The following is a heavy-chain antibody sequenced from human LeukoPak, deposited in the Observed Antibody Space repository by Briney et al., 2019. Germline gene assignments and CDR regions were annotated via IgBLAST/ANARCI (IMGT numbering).Heavy chain of an antibody. CDR1: GGSISSSSYY. J-gene: IGHJ2*01. V-gene: IGHV4-39*01. Sequence: TPSETLSLTCTVSGGSISSSSYYWGWIRQPPGKGLEWIGSIYYTRSTYYNPSLKSRVTIFVDTSKNQFSLKLTSVTAADTAVYYCARGVTMIVVVIHDWYFDLWGRGTLVTVSS. CDR2: IYYTRST. CDR3: ARGVTMIVVVIHDWYFDL. D-gene: IGHD3-22*01.